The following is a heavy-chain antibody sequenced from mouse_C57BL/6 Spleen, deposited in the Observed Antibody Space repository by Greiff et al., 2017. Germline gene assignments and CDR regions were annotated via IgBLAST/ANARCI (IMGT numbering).Heavy chain of an antibody. CDR2: ISSGSSTI. D-gene: IGHD2-2*01. Sequence: EVKLVESGGGLVKPGGSLKLSCAASGFTFSDYGIHWVRQAPEKGLEWVAYISSGSSTIYYADTVKGRFTISRDNAKNTLFLQMTSLRSEDTAMYYCARGHGYPWFAYWGQGTLVTVSA. CDR1: GFTFSDYG. J-gene: IGHJ3*01. V-gene: IGHV5-17*01. CDR3: ARGHGYPWFAY.